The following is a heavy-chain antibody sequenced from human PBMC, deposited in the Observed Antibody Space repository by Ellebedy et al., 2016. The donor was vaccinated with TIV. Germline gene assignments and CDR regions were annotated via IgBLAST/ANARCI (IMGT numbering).Heavy chain of an antibody. Sequence: GESLKISCAASGFTFSNYDMSWVRQAPGKGLEWVSLISADGRETYYTNSVKGRFTISRDNAKNTLYLQMNSLKAEDTAMYYCSTLSDTGYWGHGTLVTVSS. J-gene: IGHJ4*01. CDR1: GFTFSNYD. D-gene: IGHD1-1*01. CDR3: STLSDTGY. CDR2: ISADGRET. V-gene: IGHV3-23*01.